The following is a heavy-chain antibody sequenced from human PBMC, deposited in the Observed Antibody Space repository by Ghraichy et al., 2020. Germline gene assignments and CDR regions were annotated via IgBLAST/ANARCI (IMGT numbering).Heavy chain of an antibody. CDR1: GGSISSYY. V-gene: IGHV4-59*01. CDR2: IYYSGST. Sequence: SETLYLTCTVSGGSISSYYWSWIRQPPGKGLEWIGYIYYSGSTNYNPSLKSRVTISVDTSKNQFSLKLSSVTAADTAVYYCARDWGPRGRYQLLPYYYYGMDVWGQGTTVTVSS. CDR3: ARDWGPRGRYQLLPYYYYGMDV. J-gene: IGHJ6*02. D-gene: IGHD2-2*01.